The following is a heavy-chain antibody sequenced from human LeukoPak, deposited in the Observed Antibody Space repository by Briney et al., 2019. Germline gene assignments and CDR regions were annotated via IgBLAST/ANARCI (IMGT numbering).Heavy chain of an antibody. V-gene: IGHV1-8*01. CDR1: GYTFSSYD. J-gene: IGHJ4*01. CDR3: ARVVRSSGYSD. Sequence: ASVEVSRKASGYTFSSYDINWVRQATGQGLEWMGWMNPNSGNTGYAQKFQGRVTMTRNTSISTAYMELSSLRSEDTAVYHCARVVRSSGYSDWGQGTLVTVSS. CDR2: MNPNSGNT. D-gene: IGHD3-22*01.